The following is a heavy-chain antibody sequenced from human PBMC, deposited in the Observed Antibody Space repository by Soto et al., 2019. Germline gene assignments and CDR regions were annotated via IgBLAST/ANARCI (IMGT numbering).Heavy chain of an antibody. Sequence: QVHLVQSGAEVKKAGSSVKVSCKAPGGTFKNNGISWVRQAPGQWLEWMGGIIPVFGTTNYAQKFQGRLTITADDFTSTVYMELSRLRYEDTAVYYCARENGVAVATILYYFDYWGPGTLVTVSS. CDR2: IIPVFGTT. J-gene: IGHJ4*02. D-gene: IGHD5-12*01. CDR3: ARENGVAVATILYYFDY. CDR1: GGTFKNNG. V-gene: IGHV1-69*01.